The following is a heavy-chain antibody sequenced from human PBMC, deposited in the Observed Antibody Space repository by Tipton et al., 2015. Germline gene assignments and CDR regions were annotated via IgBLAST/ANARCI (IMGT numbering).Heavy chain of an antibody. CDR3: ARGGDSEFHPVDY. V-gene: IGHV1-46*01. Sequence: QSGPEVKKPGASVKISCESSEYTFSYYYVHWVRQAPGQGLEWMGMINPSGDSTNYAQKFQGRVTITADESTSTAYMELSSLRSEDTAVYYCARGGDSEFHPVDYWGQGTLVTVSS. CDR2: INPSGDST. CDR1: EYTFSYYY. J-gene: IGHJ4*02. D-gene: IGHD1-26*01.